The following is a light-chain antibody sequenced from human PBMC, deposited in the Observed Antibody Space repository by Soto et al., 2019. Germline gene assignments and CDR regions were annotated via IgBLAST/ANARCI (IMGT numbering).Light chain of an antibody. CDR3: SSYKSSSTLPYV. CDR1: SSDVGGYNL. V-gene: IGLV2-14*01. J-gene: IGLJ1*01. Sequence: QSALTQPASVSGSPGQSITISCTGTSSDVGGYNLVSWYQQYPDKAPKLMIFDVNTRPSGVSNRFSGSKSGNPASLTISGLQAEDEADYYCSSYKSSSTLPYVFGTGTKLTVL. CDR2: DVN.